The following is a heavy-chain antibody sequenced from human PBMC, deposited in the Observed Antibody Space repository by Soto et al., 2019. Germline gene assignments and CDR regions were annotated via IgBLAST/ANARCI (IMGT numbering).Heavy chain of an antibody. Sequence: RGSLLVSCAFSVFTFSIYWMSWVRQTPGKGLEWVANINQDGSEKYYVDSVKGRFTISRDNAKNSLYLQMNSLRAEDTAVYYCARELIVGPAEYFQHWGQGTMVTVSS. CDR1: VFTFSIYW. J-gene: IGHJ1*01. CDR2: INQDGSEK. D-gene: IGHD1-26*01. V-gene: IGHV3-7*01. CDR3: ARELIVGPAEYFQH.